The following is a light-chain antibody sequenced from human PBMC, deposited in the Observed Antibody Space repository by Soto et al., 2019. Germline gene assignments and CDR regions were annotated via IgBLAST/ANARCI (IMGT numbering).Light chain of an antibody. CDR2: DVN. V-gene: IGLV2-14*01. CDR3: FSKISGFVYG. Sequence: QSALAQPASVSGSFGQSITISCSGPNTDLGVYGYVSWYQHQPGKAPKLLIYDVNNRPSGISDRFSSSKSGDTASLTISGLQADDEADYFCFSKISGFVYGFGTGTKLTVL. CDR1: NTDLGVYGY. J-gene: IGLJ1*01.